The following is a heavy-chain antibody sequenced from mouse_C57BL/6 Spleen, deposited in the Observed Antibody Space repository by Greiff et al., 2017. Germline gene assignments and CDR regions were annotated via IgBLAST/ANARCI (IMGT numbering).Heavy chain of an antibody. Sequence: EVKLMESGPELVKPGASVKISCKASGYSFTDYNMNWVKQSNGKSLEWIGVINPNYGTTSYNQKFKGKATLTVDQSSSTAYMQLNSLTSEDSAVYYCAREGITTVPFAYWGQGTLVTVSA. CDR2: INPNYGTT. V-gene: IGHV1-39*01. CDR3: AREGITTVPFAY. CDR1: GYSFTDYN. D-gene: IGHD1-1*01. J-gene: IGHJ3*01.